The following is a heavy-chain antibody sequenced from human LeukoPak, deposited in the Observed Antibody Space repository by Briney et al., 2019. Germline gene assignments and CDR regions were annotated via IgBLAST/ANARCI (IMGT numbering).Heavy chain of an antibody. J-gene: IGHJ4*02. D-gene: IGHD3-22*01. CDR2: ISSSSSTI. V-gene: IGHV3-48*04. Sequence: GGSLRLSCAASGFTFSSYSMNWVRQAPGKGLEWVSYISSSSSTIYYADSVKGRFTIPRDNAKNSLYLQMNSLRAEDTAVYYCARAEYYDSSGSLGYWGQGTLVTVSS. CDR1: GFTFSSYS. CDR3: ARAEYYDSSGSLGY.